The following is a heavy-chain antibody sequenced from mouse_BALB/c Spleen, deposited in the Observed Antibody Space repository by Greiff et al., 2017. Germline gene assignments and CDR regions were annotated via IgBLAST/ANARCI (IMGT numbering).Heavy chain of an antibody. CDR1: GFTFSSYA. D-gene: IGHD1-1*01. CDR3: ARGNYGSSYWYFDV. J-gene: IGHJ1*01. V-gene: IGHV5-6-5*01. Sequence: DVKLVESGGGLVKPGGSLKLSCAASGFTFSSYAMSWVRQTPEKRLEWVASISSGGSTYYPDSVKGRFTISRDNARNILYLQMSSLRSEDTATYYCARGNYGSSYWYFDVWGAGTTVTVSS. CDR2: ISSGGST.